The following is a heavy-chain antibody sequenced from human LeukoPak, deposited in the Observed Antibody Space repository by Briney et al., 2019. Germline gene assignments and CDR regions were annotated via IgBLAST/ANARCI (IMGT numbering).Heavy chain of an antibody. CDR1: GGSISSSSYY. D-gene: IGHD2-21*02. Sequence: PSETLSLTCTVSGGSISSSSYYWGWIRQPPGKGLEWIGSIYYSGSTYYNPSLKSRVTISVDTSKNQFSLKLSSVTAADTAVYYCARQESGIVVVTAIDYRGQGTLVTVSS. CDR3: ARQESGIVVVTAIDY. V-gene: IGHV4-39*01. J-gene: IGHJ4*02. CDR2: IYYSGST.